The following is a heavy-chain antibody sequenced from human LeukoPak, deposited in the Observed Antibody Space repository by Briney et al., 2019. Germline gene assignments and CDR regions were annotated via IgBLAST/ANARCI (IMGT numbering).Heavy chain of an antibody. V-gene: IGHV3-15*01. Sequence: GGSLRLSCAASGFTLNNARMSWVRQAPGKGLEWLGRIKRETDGGTIDYAAPVKGRFTISRDDSRNTLYLQMDSLKIEDTAVYYCTTDRYYDNSELQFQHWGQGTLVTVSS. CDR1: GFTLNNAR. CDR2: IKRETDGGTI. J-gene: IGHJ1*01. D-gene: IGHD3-22*01. CDR3: TTDRYYDNSELQFQH.